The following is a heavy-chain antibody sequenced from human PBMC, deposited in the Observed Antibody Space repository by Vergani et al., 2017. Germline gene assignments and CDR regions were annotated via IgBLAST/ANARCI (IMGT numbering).Heavy chain of an antibody. Sequence: EVQLVESGGGLVKPGGSLRLSCAASGFTFSSYSMNWVRQAPGKGLEWVSSISSSSSYIYYADSVKGRFTISRDNAKNSLYLQMNSLRAEDTAVYYCARWEGDRLNDAFDIWGQGTMVTVSS. J-gene: IGHJ3*02. CDR1: GFTFSSYS. D-gene: IGHD1-26*01. CDR2: ISSSSSYI. V-gene: IGHV3-21*01. CDR3: ARWEGDRLNDAFDI.